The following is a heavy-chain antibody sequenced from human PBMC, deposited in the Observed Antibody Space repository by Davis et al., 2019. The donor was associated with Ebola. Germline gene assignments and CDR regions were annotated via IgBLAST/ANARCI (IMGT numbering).Heavy chain of an antibody. CDR2: IYYSGST. D-gene: IGHD2-2*01. Sequence: PSETLSLTCTVSGGSISSGGYYWSWIRQHPGKGLEWIGYIYYSGSTYYNPSLKSRVTISVDTSKNQFSLKLSSVTAADTAVYYCARAKDIVVVPAAINAFDIWGQGTMVTVSS. V-gene: IGHV4-30-4*08. J-gene: IGHJ3*02. CDR3: ARAKDIVVVPAAINAFDI. CDR1: GGSISSGGYY.